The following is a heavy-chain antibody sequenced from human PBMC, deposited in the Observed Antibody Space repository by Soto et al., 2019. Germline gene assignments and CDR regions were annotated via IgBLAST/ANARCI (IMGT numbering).Heavy chain of an antibody. Sequence: QVQLVESGGGGVQPGTSVRLSCAASGFTFSGYGMHWVRQAPGKGLEWVAAISYDGSNKHYADSVKGRFTISRDNFKNTLYVKMNGVRGEDTAVYHCAKGLVGYVFGVQDYHYGMDVWGQGTTVTVSS. J-gene: IGHJ6*01. CDR2: ISYDGSNK. CDR1: GFTFSGYG. V-gene: IGHV3-30*18. CDR3: AKGLVGYVFGVQDYHYGMDV. D-gene: IGHD2-8*02.